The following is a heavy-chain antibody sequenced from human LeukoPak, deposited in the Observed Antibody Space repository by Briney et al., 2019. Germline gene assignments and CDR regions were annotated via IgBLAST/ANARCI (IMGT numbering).Heavy chain of an antibody. J-gene: IGHJ3*01. Sequence: GASVKVSCKASGYTFTSYGISWVRQAPGQGLEWMGWISAYNGNTNYAQKLQGRVTMTTDTSTSTAYMELRSLRSDDTAVYYCVRTGYYYDSSGYYYHWGQGTMVTVSS. CDR1: GYTFTSYG. D-gene: IGHD3-22*01. CDR3: VRTGYYYDSSGYYYH. V-gene: IGHV1-18*01. CDR2: ISAYNGNT.